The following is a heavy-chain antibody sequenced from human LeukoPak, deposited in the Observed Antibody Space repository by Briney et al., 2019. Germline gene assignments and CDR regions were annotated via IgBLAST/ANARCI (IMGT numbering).Heavy chain of an antibody. CDR1: GYTFTSYD. CDR3: ARGPPTPALLNEKYYYYYMDV. Sequence: GASVKVSCKASGYTFTSYDINWVRQATGQGLEWMGWMNPNSGNTGYAQKFQGRVTITRNTSISTAYMELSSLRSEDTAVYYCARGPPTPALLNEKYYYYYMDVWGKGTTVTVSS. CDR2: MNPNSGNT. V-gene: IGHV1-8*03. D-gene: IGHD2-15*01. J-gene: IGHJ6*03.